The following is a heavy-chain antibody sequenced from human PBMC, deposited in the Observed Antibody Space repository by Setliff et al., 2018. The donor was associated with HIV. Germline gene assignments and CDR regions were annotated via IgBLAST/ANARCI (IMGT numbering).Heavy chain of an antibody. J-gene: IGHJ4*02. CDR2: IYWDDDK. CDR1: GFSLTTSAVG. V-gene: IGHV2-5*02. CDR3: ARTTVVGTEFDY. Sequence: KSGPTLVNPTQTLTLTCAFSGFSLTTSAVGVGWIRQPPGKALEWLALIYWDDDKRYRSSLKSRLTITKDTSNNQVVLTMTNMDPVDTAMYYCARTTVVGTEFDYWGQGTLVTVSS. D-gene: IGHD4-4*01.